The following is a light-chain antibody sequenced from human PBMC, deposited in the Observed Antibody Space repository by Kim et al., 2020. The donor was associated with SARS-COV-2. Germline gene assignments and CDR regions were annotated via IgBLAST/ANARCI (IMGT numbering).Light chain of an antibody. CDR3: QQRSNWPPALT. CDR2: DAA. J-gene: IGKJ4*01. V-gene: IGKV3-11*01. Sequence: PGEGATLSCRASHSVGINLAWYPQTPGQAPRLLIYDAAIRATGIPTRFSGSGSGTDFTLTISSLEAEDFAIYYCQQRSNWPPALTFGGGTKVDIK. CDR1: HSVGIN.